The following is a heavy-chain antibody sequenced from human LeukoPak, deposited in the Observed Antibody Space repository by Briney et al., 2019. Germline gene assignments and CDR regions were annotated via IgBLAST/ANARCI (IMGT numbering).Heavy chain of an antibody. Sequence: PGGSLRLSGAASGFTFSSHGMNWVRQAPGKGLEWVSGISPNGVITYYADSVKGRFTISRDNSKGTVYLQMNSLRPEDTAVYYCAKDDAWLQYGNWGRGTLVTVSS. D-gene: IGHD5-24*01. V-gene: IGHV3-23*01. CDR3: AKDDAWLQYGN. CDR2: ISPNGVIT. J-gene: IGHJ4*02. CDR1: GFTFSSHG.